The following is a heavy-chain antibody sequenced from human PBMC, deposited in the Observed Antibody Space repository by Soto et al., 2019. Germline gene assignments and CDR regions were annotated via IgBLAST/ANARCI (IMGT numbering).Heavy chain of an antibody. CDR2: IYHSGST. J-gene: IGHJ4*02. CDR1: GGSISSGGYS. CDR3: ASGLVTTLHY. D-gene: IGHD4-17*01. Sequence: QLQLQESGSGLVKPSQTLSLTCAVSGGSISSGGYSWSWIRQPPGKVLEWIGYIYHSGSTYYNPSLKSRVTISGDRSKNQFSLKLSSVTSEDTAVYYCASGLVTTLHYWGQGTLVTVAS. V-gene: IGHV4-30-2*01.